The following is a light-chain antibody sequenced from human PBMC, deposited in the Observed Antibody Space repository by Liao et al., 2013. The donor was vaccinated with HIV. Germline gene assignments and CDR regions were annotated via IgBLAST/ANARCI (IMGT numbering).Light chain of an antibody. CDR3: QVWDRSSDVRV. CDR1: NIGGES. J-gene: IGLJ2*01. CDR2: YAS. V-gene: IGLV3-21*01. Sequence: SYVLTQPPSVSVAPGHTARITCAGDNIGGESVHWYQQKPGQSPVLVIYYASDRPSGIPERFSGSNSGSTATLTISRVEAGDEADYYCQVWDRSSDVRVFGGGTKLTVL.